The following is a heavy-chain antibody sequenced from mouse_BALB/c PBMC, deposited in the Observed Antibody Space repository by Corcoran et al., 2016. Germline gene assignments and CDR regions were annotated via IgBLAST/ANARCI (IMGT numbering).Heavy chain of an antibody. CDR2: ISYDGSN. D-gene: IGHD2-3*01. CDR3: AREDGYPLYYAMDY. V-gene: IGHV3-6*02. J-gene: IGHJ4*01. CDR1: GYSITSGYY. Sequence: DVQLQESGPGLVKPSQSLSLTCSVTGYSITSGYYWNWIRQFPGNKLEWMGYISYDGSNNYNPSLKNRISITRDTSKNQFFLKLNSVTPEDTATYYCAREDGYPLYYAMDYWGQGTSVTVSS.